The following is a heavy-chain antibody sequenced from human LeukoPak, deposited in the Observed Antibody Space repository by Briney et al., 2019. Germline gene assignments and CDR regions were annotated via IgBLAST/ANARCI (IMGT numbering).Heavy chain of an antibody. CDR3: ARDGVVPGPWHFDY. D-gene: IGHD3-3*01. CDR1: GFTFSGYG. Sequence: PGGSLRLSCAASGFTFSGYGIHWVRQAPGKGLEWVAFIQYDGSATYYGDSVKGRFTISRDNAKNSLYLQMNSLRADDTAVYYCARDGVVPGPWHFDYWGQGTLVTVSS. J-gene: IGHJ4*02. V-gene: IGHV3-30*02. CDR2: IQYDGSAT.